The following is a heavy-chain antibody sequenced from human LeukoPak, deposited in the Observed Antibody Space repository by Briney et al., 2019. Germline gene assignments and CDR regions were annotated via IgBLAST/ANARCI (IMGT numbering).Heavy chain of an antibody. D-gene: IGHD1-1*01. Sequence: PGGSLRLSCAASGFTFSSYWMHWVRQARGKGLVWVSRITSDGSSTSYADSWKGRFTISRDNAKNTLYLQMNSLRAEDTAVYYCASLNWNDVYYYYYYYMDVWGKGTTATVSS. J-gene: IGHJ6*03. CDR2: ITSDGSST. CDR1: GFTFSSYW. CDR3: ASLNWNDVYYYYYYYMDV. V-gene: IGHV3-74*01.